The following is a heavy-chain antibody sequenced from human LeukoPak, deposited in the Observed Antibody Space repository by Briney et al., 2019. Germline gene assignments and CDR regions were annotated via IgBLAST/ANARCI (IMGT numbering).Heavy chain of an antibody. CDR2: VHYSGST. V-gene: IGHV4-59*04. D-gene: IGHD4-17*01. CDR1: GGSISSYY. J-gene: IGHJ3*02. Sequence: SETLSLTCSVSGGSISSYYWSWIRQPPGKGLEWIGTVHYSGSTYYNPSLKSRVTMSLDTSKNQFFLKLSSVTAADTAVYYCALTTVTTYDAFDIWGQGTMVTVSS. CDR3: ALTTVTTYDAFDI.